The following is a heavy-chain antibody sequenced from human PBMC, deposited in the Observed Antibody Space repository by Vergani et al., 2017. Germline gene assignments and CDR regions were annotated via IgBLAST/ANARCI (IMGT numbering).Heavy chain of an antibody. CDR1: GFTFSSYG. CDR3: ARDRPIAAALDY. D-gene: IGHD6-13*01. V-gene: IGHV3-33*01. J-gene: IGHJ4*02. CDR2: IWYDGSNK. Sequence: QVQLVESGGGVVQPGRSLRLSCAASGFTFSSYGMHWVRQAPGKGLEWVAVIWYDGSNKYYADSVKGRFTISRDKSKNTLYLQMNSLRAEDTAVYYCARDRPIAAALDYWGQGTLVTVSS.